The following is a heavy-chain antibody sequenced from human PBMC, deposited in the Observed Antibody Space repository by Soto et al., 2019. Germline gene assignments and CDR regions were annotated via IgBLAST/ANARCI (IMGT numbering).Heavy chain of an antibody. Sequence: EVQLVESGGGLVQPGGSLRLSCAASGFTVSSNYMTWVRQAPGKGLEWVSLIYRDGSTYYPESVKDRFTISRDNSMNTLYLQMNIMRAEDTAVYDCAAAGRSGYYFTLFEYWGQGALVTVSS. V-gene: IGHV3-66*01. CDR2: IYRDGST. J-gene: IGHJ4*02. CDR3: AAAGRSGYYFTLFEY. CDR1: GFTVSSNY. D-gene: IGHD3-3*01.